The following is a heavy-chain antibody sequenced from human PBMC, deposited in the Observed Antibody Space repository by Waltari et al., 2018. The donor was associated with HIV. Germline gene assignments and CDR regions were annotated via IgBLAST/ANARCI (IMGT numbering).Heavy chain of an antibody. CDR2: FYPGYSDT. CDR1: GYNFNIYW. Sequence: EVQLVQSGAEVKKPGESLKISCKASGYNFNIYWIGWVRQMPGKGLEWMGIFYPGYSDTRYSPSIRGQATISVDTSSSTTYRQWRALKASDTANYFCVRQFDEEGGWFGDRGVPDFWGQGTLVTVSS. J-gene: IGHJ4*02. D-gene: IGHD3-10*01. CDR3: VRQFDEEGGWFGDRGVPDF. V-gene: IGHV5-51*01.